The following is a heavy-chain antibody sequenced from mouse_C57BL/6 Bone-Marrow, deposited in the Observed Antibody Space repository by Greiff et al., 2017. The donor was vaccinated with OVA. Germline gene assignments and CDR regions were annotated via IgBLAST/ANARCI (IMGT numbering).Heavy chain of an antibody. CDR3: ARGYGTIDY. CDR1: GYTFTSYG. Sequence: VKLVESGAELARPGASVKLSCKASGYTFTSYGISWVKQRTGQGLEWIGEIYPRSGNTYYNEKFKGKATLTADKSSSTAYMELRSLTSEDSAVYFCARGYGTIDYWGQGTTLTVSS. D-gene: IGHD1-1*01. CDR2: IYPRSGNT. V-gene: IGHV1-81*01. J-gene: IGHJ2*01.